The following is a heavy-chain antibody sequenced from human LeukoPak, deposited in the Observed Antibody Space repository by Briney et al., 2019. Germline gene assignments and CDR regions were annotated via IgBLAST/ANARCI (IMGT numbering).Heavy chain of an antibody. CDR3: ATSAARAIES. V-gene: IGHV3-7*01. Sequence: GGSLRLSCAASGFTFSNYAMSWVRQAPGKGLECVANIRQDGSEKYYVDSVRGRFTLSRDNAKNSLYLQMNSLRVEDTAVYYCATSAARAIESWGQGTLVTVSS. CDR2: IRQDGSEK. D-gene: IGHD2-2*01. CDR1: GFTFSNYA. J-gene: IGHJ4*02.